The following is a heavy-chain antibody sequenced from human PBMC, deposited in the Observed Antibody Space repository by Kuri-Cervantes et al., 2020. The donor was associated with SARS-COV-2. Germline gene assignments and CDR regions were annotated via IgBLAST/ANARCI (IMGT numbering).Heavy chain of an antibody. D-gene: IGHD2-2*01. Sequence: GSLRLSCTVSGGSISSSSYYWGWIRQPPGKGLEWIGSIYYSGSTYYNPSLKSRVTISVDTSRNQFSLKLSSVTAADTAVYYCARARVYCSSTSCFYYYGMDVWGQGTTVTVSS. J-gene: IGHJ6*02. V-gene: IGHV4-39*01. CDR2: IYYSGST. CDR3: ARARVYCSSTSCFYYYGMDV. CDR1: GGSISSSSYY.